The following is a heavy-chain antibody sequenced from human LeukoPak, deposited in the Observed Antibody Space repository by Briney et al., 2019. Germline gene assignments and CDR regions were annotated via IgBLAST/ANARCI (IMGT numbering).Heavy chain of an antibody. V-gene: IGHV4-59*01. CDR3: AREYVAVAGNWFDP. D-gene: IGHD6-19*01. CDR2: IYYSGST. J-gene: IGHJ5*02. Sequence: SETLSLTCTVSGGTISSYYWSWIRQPPGKGLERIGYIYYSGSTNYNPSLKSRVTISVDTSKNQFSLKLSSVTAVDTAVYYCAREYVAVAGNWFDPWGQGTLVTVSS. CDR1: GGTISSYY.